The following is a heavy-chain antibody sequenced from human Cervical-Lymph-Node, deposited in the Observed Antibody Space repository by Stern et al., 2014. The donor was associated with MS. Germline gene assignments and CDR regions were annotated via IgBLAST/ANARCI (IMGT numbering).Heavy chain of an antibody. CDR3: AKGDNWRRLNP. V-gene: IGHV3-30*18. D-gene: IGHD1-20*01. CDR2: ISGDGTLK. CDR1: GFTFSAYG. Sequence: VQLVESGGGLVQPGRSLRLSCAASGFTFSAYGIHWVRQAPGKGLEWVAVISGDGTLKFYGDSVKGRFTISRDNSKNTLFLQMYSLTAEDTAVYYCAKGDNWRRLNPWGQGTLVTVSS. J-gene: IGHJ5*02.